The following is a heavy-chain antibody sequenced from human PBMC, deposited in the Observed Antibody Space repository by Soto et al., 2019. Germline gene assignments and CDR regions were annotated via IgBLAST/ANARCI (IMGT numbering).Heavy chain of an antibody. V-gene: IGHV4-4*07. CDR3: ARLRVSYLDY. J-gene: IGHJ4*02. D-gene: IGHD5-12*01. CDR1: GGSISSYY. CDR2: IYTSGST. Sequence: SETLSLTCTVSGGSISSYYWSWIRQPAGKGLEWIGRIYTSGSTNYNPSLKSRVTMSVDTSKNQFSLNLSSVTAAADTAVYYCARLRVSYLDYWGQGTLVTVSS.